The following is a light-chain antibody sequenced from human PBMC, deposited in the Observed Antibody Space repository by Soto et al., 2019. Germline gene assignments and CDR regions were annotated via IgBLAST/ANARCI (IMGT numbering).Light chain of an antibody. J-gene: IGKJ5*01. CDR3: KQYKEWPPFT. CDR1: QYVSNK. V-gene: IGKV3-15*01. Sequence: EIVMTQSPATLSVSPGETSTLSCRASQYVSNKVAWYQQKPGQAPRLLILGASTRATGVPARFSGSGSGTEFTLSISSLQSEDFAVYYCKQYKEWPPFTFGQGTRLEI. CDR2: GAS.